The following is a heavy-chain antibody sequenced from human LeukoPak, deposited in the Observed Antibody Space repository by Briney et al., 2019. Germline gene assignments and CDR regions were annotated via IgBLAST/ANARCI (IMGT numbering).Heavy chain of an antibody. CDR2: IKSKTDGGTT. CDR3: TTTYYDFWSGYYSRAAFDY. V-gene: IGHV3-15*01. CDR1: GFTFSNAW. D-gene: IGHD3-3*01. Sequence: GGSLRLSCAASGFTFSNAWMSWVRQAPGKGLEWVGRIKSKTDGGTTDYAAPVKGRFTISRDDSKNTLYLQMNSLKTEDTAVYYRTTTYYDFWSGYYSRAAFDYWGQGTLVTVSS. J-gene: IGHJ4*02.